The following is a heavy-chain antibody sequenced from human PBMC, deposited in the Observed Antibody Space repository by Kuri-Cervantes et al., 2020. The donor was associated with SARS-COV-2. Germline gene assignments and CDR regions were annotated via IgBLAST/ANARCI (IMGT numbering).Heavy chain of an antibody. J-gene: IGHJ4*02. Sequence: GESLKISCEASGFIFSRYGMHWVRQAPGKGLEWVAAIGYDGSRKHYSDSLKGRFTISRDNSQNTVYLQMSTLRDDDTAVYYCAKEGSSGWYGGDWGPGALVTVSS. D-gene: IGHD6-19*01. CDR2: IGYDGSRK. CDR3: AKEGSSGWYGGD. V-gene: IGHV3-30*18. CDR1: GFIFSRYG.